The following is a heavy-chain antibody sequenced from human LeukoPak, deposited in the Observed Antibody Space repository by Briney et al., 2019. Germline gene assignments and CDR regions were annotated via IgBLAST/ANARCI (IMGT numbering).Heavy chain of an antibody. D-gene: IGHD6-13*01. CDR1: GGTFSSYA. Sequence: AASVKVSCRASGGTFSSYAISWVRQAPGQGLEWMGGIIPIFGTANYAQKFQGRVTITADESTSTAYMELSSLRSEDTAVYYCATGYSSSWYGLNFDYWGQGTLVTVSS. V-gene: IGHV1-69*01. CDR3: ATGYSSSWYGLNFDY. CDR2: IIPIFGTA. J-gene: IGHJ4*02.